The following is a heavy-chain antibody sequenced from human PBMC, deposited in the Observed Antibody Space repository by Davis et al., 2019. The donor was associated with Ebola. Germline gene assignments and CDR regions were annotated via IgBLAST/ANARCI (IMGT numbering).Heavy chain of an antibody. J-gene: IGHJ4*02. D-gene: IGHD5-24*01. V-gene: IGHV3-64D*08. Sequence: GGSLKISCSASGFTFSSYAMHWVRQAPGKGLEYVSAISSNGGSTYYADSVKGRFTISRDNSKNTLYLQMSSLRAEDTAVYYCVKDRRDGYNPIDYWGQGTLVTVSS. CDR2: ISSNGGST. CDR3: VKDRRDGYNPIDY. CDR1: GFTFSSYA.